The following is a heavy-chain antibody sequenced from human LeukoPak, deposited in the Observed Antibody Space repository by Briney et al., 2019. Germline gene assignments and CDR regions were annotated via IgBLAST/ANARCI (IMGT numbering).Heavy chain of an antibody. D-gene: IGHD3-22*01. CDR2: IYYSGST. J-gene: IGHJ3*02. CDR1: GGSISSSSYY. Sequence: SETLSLTCTVSGGSISSSSYYWSWIRQPPGKGLEWIGSIYYSGSTYYNPSLKSRVTISVDTSKNQFSLKLSSVTAADTAVYYCARGGYYYYAFDIWGQGTMVTVSS. V-gene: IGHV4-39*07. CDR3: ARGGYYYYAFDI.